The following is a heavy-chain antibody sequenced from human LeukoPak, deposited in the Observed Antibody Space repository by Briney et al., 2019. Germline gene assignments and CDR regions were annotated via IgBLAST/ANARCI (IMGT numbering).Heavy chain of an antibody. J-gene: IGHJ5*02. D-gene: IGHD4-17*01. CDR1: GGSISSGGYY. CDR3: ARDRKPPTVTTPYTS. CDR2: IYHSGST. Sequence: SQTLSLTCTVSGGSISSGGYYWSWIRQPPGKGLEWIGYIYHSGSTYYNPSLKSRVTISVDRSKNQFSLKLSSVTAADTAVYYCARDRKPPTVTTPYTSWGQGTLVTVSS. V-gene: IGHV4-30-2*01.